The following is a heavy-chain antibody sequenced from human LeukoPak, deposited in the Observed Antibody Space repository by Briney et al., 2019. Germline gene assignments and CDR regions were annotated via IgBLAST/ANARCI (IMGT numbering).Heavy chain of an antibody. Sequence: SETLSLTCAVYGGSFSGYYWSWIRQPPGKGLEWIGEINHSGSTNYNPSLKSRVTISVDTSKNQFSLKLSSVTAADTAVYYCARVSYGGSGHRNVDFWGQGTLVTVSS. V-gene: IGHV4-34*01. D-gene: IGHD6-19*01. CDR2: INHSGST. CDR3: ARVSYGGSGHRNVDF. CDR1: GGSFSGYY. J-gene: IGHJ4*02.